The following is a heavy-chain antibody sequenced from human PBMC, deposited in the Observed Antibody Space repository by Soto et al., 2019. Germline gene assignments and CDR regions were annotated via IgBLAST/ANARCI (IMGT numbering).Heavy chain of an antibody. D-gene: IGHD3-10*01. Sequence: GASVKVSCKASGYTLTSYYMHWVRQAPGQGLERMGIINPSGGSTSYAQKFQGRVTMTRDTSTSTVYMELSSLRSEDTAVYYCARANFYGSGCPNYYYYGMDVWGQGTTVTVSS. J-gene: IGHJ6*02. V-gene: IGHV1-46*01. CDR1: GYTLTSYY. CDR3: ARANFYGSGCPNYYYYGMDV. CDR2: INPSGGST.